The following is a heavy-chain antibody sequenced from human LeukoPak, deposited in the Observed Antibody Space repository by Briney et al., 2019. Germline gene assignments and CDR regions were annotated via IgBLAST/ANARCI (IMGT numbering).Heavy chain of an antibody. CDR3: AGRDCSDGVCHFDP. CDR1: GFTFSRYS. D-gene: IGHD2-8*01. CDR2: ISVSSVSI. Sequence: PGGSLRLSCEASGFTFSRYSMNWVRQAPGKGLEWVSSISVSSVSIYYADSVKGRFTISRDNAKNSLYLQMDSLRVEDTAEYYCAGRDCSDGVCHFDPWGQGTLVTVSS. J-gene: IGHJ5*02. V-gene: IGHV3-21*01.